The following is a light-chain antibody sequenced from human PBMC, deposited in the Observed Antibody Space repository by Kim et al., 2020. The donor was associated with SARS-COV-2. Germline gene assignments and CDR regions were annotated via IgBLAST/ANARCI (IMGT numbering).Light chain of an antibody. J-gene: IGLJ1*01. CDR3: CSYATSRSYV. Sequence: GPSITISSTGTSSDVGAYNYVSWYQLHPGKAPELMVFDVSERPSGISNRFSGSKSGNTASLTITGLQAEDEADYYCCSYATSRSYVFGTGTKVTVL. CDR2: DVS. CDR1: SSDVGAYNY. V-gene: IGLV2-14*04.